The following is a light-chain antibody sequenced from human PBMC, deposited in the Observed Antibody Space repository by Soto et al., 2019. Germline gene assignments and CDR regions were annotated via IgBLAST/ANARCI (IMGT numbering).Light chain of an antibody. CDR1: SSDVGSYSH. CDR2: EVT. Sequence: ALTQPASVSGSPGQSITISCSGTSSDVGSYSHVAWYQQFPGKTPKLIIYEVTYRPSGVSHRFSASKSGNTASLTISVLQAGDEADYYCISYTRSSTSYVFGSGTKVTVL. J-gene: IGLJ1*01. CDR3: ISYTRSSTSYV. V-gene: IGLV2-14*01.